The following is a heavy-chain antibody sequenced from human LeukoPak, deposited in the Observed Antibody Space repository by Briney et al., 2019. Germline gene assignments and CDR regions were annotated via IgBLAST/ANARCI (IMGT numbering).Heavy chain of an antibody. Sequence: PGGSLRLSCAASGFTFSDYAMAWVRQAPGQGLEWVLAISGGGASTYYADSVKGHFTISRDNSKNTLFLEMSSLRAEDSALYYCAKASSAYRPYFFDSWGQGTLVTVSS. D-gene: IGHD3-16*01. J-gene: IGHJ4*02. CDR3: AKASSAYRPYFFDS. CDR1: GFTFSDYA. CDR2: ISGGGAST. V-gene: IGHV3-23*01.